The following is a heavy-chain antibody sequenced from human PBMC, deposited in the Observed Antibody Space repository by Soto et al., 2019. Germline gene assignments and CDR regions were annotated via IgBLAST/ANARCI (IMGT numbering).Heavy chain of an antibody. V-gene: IGHV1-8*01. J-gene: IGHJ6*03. CDR2: MNPNSGNT. D-gene: IGHD2-15*01. Sequence: ASVKVSCKASGYTFTSYDSNWVRQATGQGLEWMGWMNPNSGNTGYAQKFQGRVTMTRNTSISTAYMELSSLRSEDTAAYYCARGVFLEDFVVVESHWGYYYYRDVWGKGTTVTVSS. CDR1: GYTFTSYD. CDR3: ARGVFLEDFVVVESHWGYYYYRDV.